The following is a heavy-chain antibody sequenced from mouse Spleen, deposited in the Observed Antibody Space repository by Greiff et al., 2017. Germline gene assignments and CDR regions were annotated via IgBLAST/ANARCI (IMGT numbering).Heavy chain of an antibody. J-gene: IGHJ4*01. CDR3: AHYGSSLYAMDY. Sequence: EVQLQESGPGLVKPSQSLSLTCTVTGYSITSDYVWKWIRQLPGNKLEWMGYISYSGSTSYNPSLKSRISITRDTSKNQFFLQLNSVTTEDTATYYCAHYGSSLYAMDYWGQGTSVTVSS. D-gene: IGHD1-1*01. CDR1: GYSITSDYV. V-gene: IGHV3-2*02. CDR2: ISYSGST.